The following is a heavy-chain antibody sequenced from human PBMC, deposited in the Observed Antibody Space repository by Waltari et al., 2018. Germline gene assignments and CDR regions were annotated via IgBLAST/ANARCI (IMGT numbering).Heavy chain of an antibody. Sequence: QVQLQQWGAGLLKPSETLSLTCAVYGGSFSGYYWSWIRQPPGKGLEWIGELNHSGSTNYNPSLKSRVTIPVDTAKNQCSLKLSSVTAADTAVYYCARGLFGNPSWFDPWGQGTLVTVSS. CDR1: GGSFSGYY. V-gene: IGHV4-34*01. J-gene: IGHJ5*02. D-gene: IGHD3-10*01. CDR3: ARGLFGNPSWFDP. CDR2: LNHSGST.